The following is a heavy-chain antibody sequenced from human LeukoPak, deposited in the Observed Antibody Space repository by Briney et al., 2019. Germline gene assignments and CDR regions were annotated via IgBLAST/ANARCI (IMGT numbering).Heavy chain of an antibody. D-gene: IGHD6-19*01. J-gene: IGHJ4*02. Sequence: ASVKVSCKASGYTFTSYAMHWVRQAPGQRLEWMGWISAYNGNTNYAQKLQGRVTMTTDTSTSTAYMELRSLRSDDTAVYYCARTGYSSGWYSLSYYFDYWGQGTLATVSS. CDR1: GYTFTSYA. V-gene: IGHV1-18*01. CDR2: ISAYNGNT. CDR3: ARTGYSSGWYSLSYYFDY.